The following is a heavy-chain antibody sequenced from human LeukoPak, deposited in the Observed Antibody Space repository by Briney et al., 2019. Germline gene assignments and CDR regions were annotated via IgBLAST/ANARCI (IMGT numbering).Heavy chain of an antibody. V-gene: IGHV3-48*04. CDR2: ISSGDGPT. CDR3: AKARIVPLEGAFDI. CDR1: GFNLNSYM. J-gene: IGHJ3*02. Sequence: GGSLRLSCAASGFNLNSYMLNWVRQAPGKGLEWISYISSGDGPTYYADSVKGRFTISRDNAKNSLFLQMNSLRVEDTAVYYCAKARIVPLEGAFDIWGQGTMVTVSS. D-gene: IGHD2/OR15-2a*01.